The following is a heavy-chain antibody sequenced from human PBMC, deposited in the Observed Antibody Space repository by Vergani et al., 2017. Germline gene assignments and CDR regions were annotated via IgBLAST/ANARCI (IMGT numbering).Heavy chain of an antibody. Sequence: QVQLVESGGGVVQPGRSLRLSCAASGFTFSSYGMHWVRQAPGKGLEWVAVIWYDGRNKYYADSVKGRFTSSRDNSKNTLYLQMNSLRAEDTAVYYCAKALLYSSGWYSIGYWGQGTLVTVSS. J-gene: IGHJ4*02. CDR3: AKALLYSSGWYSIGY. CDR1: GFTFSSYG. CDR2: IWYDGRNK. V-gene: IGHV3-33*06. D-gene: IGHD6-19*01.